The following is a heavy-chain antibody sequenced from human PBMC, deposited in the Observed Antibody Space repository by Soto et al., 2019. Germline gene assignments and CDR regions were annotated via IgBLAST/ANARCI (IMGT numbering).Heavy chain of an antibody. CDR2: INHSGST. J-gene: IGHJ5*02. Sequence: PSETLSLTCAVYCGSFSGYYWSWIRQPPGKGLEWIGEINHSGSTNYNPSLKSRVTISVDTSKNQFSLKLSSVTAADTAVYYCGRGSEGRWNYLTAAAWGQGTTVTVSS. CDR1: CGSFSGYY. D-gene: IGHD1-7*01. CDR3: GRGSEGRWNYLTAAA. V-gene: IGHV4-34*01.